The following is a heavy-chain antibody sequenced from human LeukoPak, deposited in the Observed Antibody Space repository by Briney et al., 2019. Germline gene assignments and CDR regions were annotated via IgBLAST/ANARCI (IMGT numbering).Heavy chain of an antibody. CDR1: GGSISSHY. CDR3: ARGRYFDFIYYYYYYMDV. Sequence: SETLSLTCTVSGGSISSHYWSWIRQPPGKGLEWIGYIYYSGSTNYNPSLKSRVTISVDTSKNQFSLKLSSVTAADTAVYYCARGRYFDFIYYYYYYMDVWDKGTTVTVSS. J-gene: IGHJ6*03. V-gene: IGHV4-59*11. D-gene: IGHD3-9*01. CDR2: IYYSGST.